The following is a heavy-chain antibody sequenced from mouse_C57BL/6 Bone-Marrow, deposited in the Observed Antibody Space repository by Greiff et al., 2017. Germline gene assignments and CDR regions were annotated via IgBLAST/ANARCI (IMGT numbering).Heavy chain of an antibody. Sequence: DVHLVESGGGLVKPGGSLKLSCAASGFTFSDYGMHWVRQAPEKGLEWVAYISSGSSTIYYADTVKGRFTISRDNAKNTLFLQMTSLRSEDTAMYYCARPDKAWFAYWGQGTLVTVSA. CDR2: ISSGSSTI. CDR1: GFTFSDYG. J-gene: IGHJ3*01. V-gene: IGHV5-17*01. CDR3: ARPDKAWFAY.